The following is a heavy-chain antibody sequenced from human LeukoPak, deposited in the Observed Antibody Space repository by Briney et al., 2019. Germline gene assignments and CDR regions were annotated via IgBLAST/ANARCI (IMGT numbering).Heavy chain of an antibody. CDR3: ARDAPTTGTTRGAFDI. CDR1: GGSTSSSSYY. CDR2: IYYSGST. D-gene: IGHD1-1*01. J-gene: IGHJ3*02. V-gene: IGHV4-39*02. Sequence: SETLSLTCTVSGGSTSSSSYYCGWIRQPPGKGLEWIGSIYYSGSTYYNPSLKSRVTIFVDTSKNQFSLKLSSVPAADTAVYYCARDAPTTGTTRGAFDIWGQGTMVTVSS.